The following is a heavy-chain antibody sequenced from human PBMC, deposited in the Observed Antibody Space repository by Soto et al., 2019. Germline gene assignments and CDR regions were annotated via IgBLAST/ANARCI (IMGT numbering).Heavy chain of an antibody. CDR2: IIPIFGTA. CDR1: GGTFSSYA. V-gene: IGHV1-69*13. J-gene: IGHJ4*02. Sequence: SVKVSCKASGGTFSSYAISWVRQAPGQGLEWMGGIIPIFGTANYAQKFQGRVTITADESTSTAYMELSSLRSEDTAVYYCAVTLGYCSGGSCYFAFDYWGQGTLVTVSS. D-gene: IGHD2-15*01. CDR3: AVTLGYCSGGSCYFAFDY.